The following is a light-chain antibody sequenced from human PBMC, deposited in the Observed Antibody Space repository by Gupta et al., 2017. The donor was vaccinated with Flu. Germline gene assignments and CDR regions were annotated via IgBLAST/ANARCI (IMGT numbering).Light chain of an antibody. CDR2: KAS. CDR3: QHYNTYPWT. V-gene: IGKV1-5*03. Sequence: PSTLSASVGDRVTITCRASQTISTWLAWYQQKPGIAPSLLIYKASTLESGVPSRFSGSGSGTEFILTISSLQPDDFATYYCQHYNTYPWTFGQGTKVEIK. CDR1: QTISTW. J-gene: IGKJ1*01.